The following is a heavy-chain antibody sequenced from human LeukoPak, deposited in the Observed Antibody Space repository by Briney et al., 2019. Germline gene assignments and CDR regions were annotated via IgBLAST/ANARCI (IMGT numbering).Heavy chain of an antibody. D-gene: IGHD3-3*01. CDR1: GFTFSNAW. CDR2: IKSKTDGGTT. Sequence: GGSLRLSCAASGFTFSNAWMSWVRQAPGKGLEWVGRIKSKTDGGTTDYAAPVKGRFTISRDDSKNTLYLQMNSLKTEDTAVYYCTTDGEHLYYDFWSGYSHSDYWGQGTLVTVSS. J-gene: IGHJ4*02. V-gene: IGHV3-15*01. CDR3: TTDGEHLYYDFWSGYSHSDY.